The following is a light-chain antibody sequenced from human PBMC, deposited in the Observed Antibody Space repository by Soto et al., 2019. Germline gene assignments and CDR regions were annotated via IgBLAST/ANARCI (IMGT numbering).Light chain of an antibody. CDR3: QQDNIYSSRKP. V-gene: IGKV1-5*03. Sequence: DIQMTQSPSTLSASVGDRVTITCRASQSISSCLAWYQQKPGKAPKLLIYKASYLESGVPSRFSGSGSWTEFNLTISRMQPDDFATYYCQQDNIYSSRKPFGQGIKVEIK. CDR1: QSISSC. J-gene: IGKJ1*01. CDR2: KAS.